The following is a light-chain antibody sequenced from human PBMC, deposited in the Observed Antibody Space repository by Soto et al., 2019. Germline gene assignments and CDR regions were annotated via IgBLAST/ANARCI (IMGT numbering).Light chain of an antibody. CDR3: QQSHSAPLT. V-gene: IGKV1-39*01. J-gene: IGKJ4*01. CDR1: QSISSH. Sequence: QMTQSPSSLFASVGDRVTITCRASQSISSHLNCYQQKVWQNPRLLIYAASTLQSEVPPRFSGSGSGTEFTLTISGLQREDFATYYCQQSHSAPLTFGGGTKIQI. CDR2: AAS.